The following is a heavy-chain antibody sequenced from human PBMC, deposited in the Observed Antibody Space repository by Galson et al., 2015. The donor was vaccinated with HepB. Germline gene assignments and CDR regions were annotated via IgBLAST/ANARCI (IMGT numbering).Heavy chain of an antibody. J-gene: IGHJ4*02. CDR1: GYTFGDYS. D-gene: IGHD1-1*01. CDR2: IRTGTNMI. CDR3: ARDGWNSVLFDH. V-gene: IGHV3-48*01. Sequence: SLRLSCAASGYTFGDYSMNWVRQAPGKGLEWVAYIRTGTNMISYADSVEGRCTISRDNVNNSLFLQMNSLRREDTAIYYCARDGWNSVLFDHWGQGTLVTVSS.